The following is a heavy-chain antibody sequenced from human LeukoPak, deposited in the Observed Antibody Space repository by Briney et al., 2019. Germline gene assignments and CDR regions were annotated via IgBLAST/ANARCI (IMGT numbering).Heavy chain of an antibody. V-gene: IGHV4-59*11. Sequence: SETLSLTCAVSADSFSSHYWTWIRQPPGKGLEWIGYISYIGSTNYNPSLKSRVTISVDTSKNQFSLKLSSVTAADTAVYYCARDLVTVTKGFDIWGQGTMVSVSS. J-gene: IGHJ3*02. CDR1: ADSFSSHY. CDR2: ISYIGST. D-gene: IGHD4-17*01. CDR3: ARDLVTVTKGFDI.